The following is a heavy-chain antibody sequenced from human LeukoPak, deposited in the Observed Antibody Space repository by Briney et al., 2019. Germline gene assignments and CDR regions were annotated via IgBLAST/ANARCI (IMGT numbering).Heavy chain of an antibody. Sequence: SEILSLTCTVSGGSISSYYWSWIRQPPGKGLEWIGYSSDSGSTNYNPSLKSRVTLLVDTSKNQFSLNLFSVTAADTAVYYCARGSDYGDSRGQGTLVTVSS. CDR1: GGSISSYY. J-gene: IGHJ4*02. CDR3: ARGSDYGDS. CDR2: SSDSGST. V-gene: IGHV4-59*01.